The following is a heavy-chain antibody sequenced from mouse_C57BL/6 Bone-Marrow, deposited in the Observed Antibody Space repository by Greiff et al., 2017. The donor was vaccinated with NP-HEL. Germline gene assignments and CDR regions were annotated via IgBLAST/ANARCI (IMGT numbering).Heavy chain of an antibody. J-gene: IGHJ2*01. V-gene: IGHV1-80*01. CDR2: IYPGDGDT. CDR3: ARVPSIYYYGSSYGYFDY. Sequence: VQLQQSGAELVKPGASVKISCKASGYAFSSYWMNWVKQRPGKGLEWLGQIYPGDGDTNYNGMFKGKATLTADKSSSTAYMQLSSLTSEDSAVYVCARVPSIYYYGSSYGYFDYWGQGTTLTVSS. D-gene: IGHD1-1*01. CDR1: GYAFSSYW.